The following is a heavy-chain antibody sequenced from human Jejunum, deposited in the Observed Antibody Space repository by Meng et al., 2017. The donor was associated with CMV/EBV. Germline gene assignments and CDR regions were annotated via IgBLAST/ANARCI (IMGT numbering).Heavy chain of an antibody. V-gene: IGHV3-33*06. D-gene: IGHD3-22*01. CDR1: SDG. J-gene: IGHJ4*02. Sequence: SDGMHWVRQAPGKGLEWVAVIWYDGSNKYYADSVKGRFTISRDNSKNTLYLQMNSLRAEDTAVYYCAKDRPPYFYDSSGYHPGFDYWGQGTLVTVSS. CDR2: IWYDGSNK. CDR3: AKDRPPYFYDSSGYHPGFDY.